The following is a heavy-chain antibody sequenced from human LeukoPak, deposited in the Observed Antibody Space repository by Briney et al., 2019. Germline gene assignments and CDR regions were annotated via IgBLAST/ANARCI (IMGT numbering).Heavy chain of an antibody. J-gene: IGHJ4*02. CDR2: IWYDGSNK. Sequence: PGGSLRLSWAASGFTFSTYGMHWARQAPGKGLEWLTDIWYDGSNKYYTDSVKGRFTISRDNSKNTLYLQMSSLRAEDTAVYYCARDSNSYGSGATIDYWGQGTLVTVSS. V-gene: IGHV3-33*01. CDR3: ARDSNSYGSGATIDY. D-gene: IGHD3-10*01. CDR1: GFTFSTYG.